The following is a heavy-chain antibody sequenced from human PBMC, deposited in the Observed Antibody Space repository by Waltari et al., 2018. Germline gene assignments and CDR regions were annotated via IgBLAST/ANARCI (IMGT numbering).Heavy chain of an antibody. Sequence: EVQLVETGGGLSQPGESLRLSCVAPGFNVIDKYMDWVRQAPGKGLEWVSVLYSGGASTYVDSVRGRFTITRDDSKNILFLQMNNLRADDSAVYYCATKMGTGAGYLDLWGRGTLVTVSS. V-gene: IGHV3-53*02. D-gene: IGHD1-1*01. CDR3: ATKMGTGAGYLDL. CDR2: LYSGGAS. CDR1: GFNVIDKY. J-gene: IGHJ2*01.